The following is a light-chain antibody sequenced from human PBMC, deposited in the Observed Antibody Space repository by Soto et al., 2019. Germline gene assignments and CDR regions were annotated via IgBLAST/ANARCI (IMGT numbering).Light chain of an antibody. V-gene: IGKV2-30*01. CDR2: KVS. CDR3: MQGTHWPPT. CDR1: QSLVYSDGNTY. J-gene: IGKJ5*01. Sequence: DVVMTQSPLSLPVTLGQPASISCRSSQSLVYSDGNTYLNWFQQRPGQSPRRLIYKVSNRDSGVPDRFSGGGSGTDFTLEISRVEAEVVAFYYCMQGTHWPPTFGQGTRLEIK.